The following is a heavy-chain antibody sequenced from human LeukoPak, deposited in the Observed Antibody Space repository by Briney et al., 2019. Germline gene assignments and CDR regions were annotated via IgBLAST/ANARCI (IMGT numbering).Heavy chain of an antibody. CDR1: GFAFSSYS. J-gene: IGHJ4*02. D-gene: IGHD3-10*01. V-gene: IGHV3-30*02. Sequence: GALLLSYAASGFAFSSYSMNWGRPAPGKGLGRVAFILYDGSNKYYTDSVKGRFTISRDNSKNTLYLQMNSLRAEDTALYYCAKGTDLYGSGSLFDYWGQGTLVTVSS. CDR2: ILYDGSNK. CDR3: AKGTDLYGSGSLFDY.